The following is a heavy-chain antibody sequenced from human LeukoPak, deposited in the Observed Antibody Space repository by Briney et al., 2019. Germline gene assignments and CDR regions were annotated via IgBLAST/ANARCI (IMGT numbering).Heavy chain of an antibody. Sequence: PGGSLRLSCAASGFTFSSYGMHWVRQAPGKGLEWVAVISYDGSNKYYADSVKGRFTISRDNSKNTLYLQMNSLRAEDTAVYYCARSPKYSSSWYGGVDYWGQGTLVTVSS. CDR3: ARSPKYSSSWYGGVDY. J-gene: IGHJ4*02. CDR1: GFTFSSYG. CDR2: ISYDGSNK. D-gene: IGHD6-13*01. V-gene: IGHV3-30*03.